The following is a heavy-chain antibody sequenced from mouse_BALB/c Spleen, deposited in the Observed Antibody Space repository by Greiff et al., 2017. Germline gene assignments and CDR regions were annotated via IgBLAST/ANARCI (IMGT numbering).Heavy chain of an antibody. Sequence: VQLQESGPGLVKPSQSLSLTCTVTGYSITSDYAWNWIRQFPGNKLEWMGYISYSGSTSYNPSLKSRISITRDTSKDQFFLQLNSVTTEDTATYYCARVDYGNYYYAMDYWGQGTSVTVSS. CDR3: ARVDYGNYYYAMDY. V-gene: IGHV3-2*02. CDR2: ISYSGST. J-gene: IGHJ4*01. CDR1: GYSITSDYA. D-gene: IGHD2-1*01.